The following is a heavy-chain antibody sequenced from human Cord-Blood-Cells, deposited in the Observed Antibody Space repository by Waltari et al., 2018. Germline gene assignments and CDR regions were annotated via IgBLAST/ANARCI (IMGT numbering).Heavy chain of an antibody. Sequence: QVQLQESGPGLVKPSETLSPTCTVSGGSISSYSWTWIRQPPGKGLEWIGYIYYSGSTNYNPSLKSRVTISVDTSKNQFSLKLSSVTAADTAVYYCARLDYGSGSYYIDYWGQGTLVTVSS. CDR1: GGSISSYS. V-gene: IGHV4-59*08. CDR3: ARLDYGSGSYYIDY. CDR2: IYYSGST. J-gene: IGHJ4*02. D-gene: IGHD3-10*01.